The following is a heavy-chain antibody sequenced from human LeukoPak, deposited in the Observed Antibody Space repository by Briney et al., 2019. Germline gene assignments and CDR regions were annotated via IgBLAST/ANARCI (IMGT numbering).Heavy chain of an antibody. V-gene: IGHV2-5*02. Sequence: SGPTLVKPTQTLTLTWSLSDSALTTNGVGVGWIRQPPGKALEWLALIYWDDEKRYNPSLNSRVTITRDTSKTQVVLTMTDMDPVDTATYFCVESTRGRRTGSSYFAPWGHGILVTVSS. D-gene: IGHD1-1*01. CDR2: IYWDDEK. CDR3: VESTRGRRTGSSYFAP. CDR1: DSALTTNGVG. J-gene: IGHJ5*02.